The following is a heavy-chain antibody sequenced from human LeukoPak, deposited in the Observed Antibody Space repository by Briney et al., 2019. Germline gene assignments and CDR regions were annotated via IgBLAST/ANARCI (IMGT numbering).Heavy chain of an antibody. CDR1: GFTFSSYS. V-gene: IGHV3-21*04. CDR3: AREGTYGSGSYYHPYNWFDP. CDR2: ISSSSSYI. D-gene: IGHD3-10*01. J-gene: IGHJ5*02. Sequence: GGSLRLSCAASGFTFSSYSMNWVRQAPGKGLEWVSSISSSSSYIYYADSVKGRFTISRDNAKNSLYLQMNSLRAEDTAVYYCAREGTYGSGSYYHPYNWFDPWGQGTLVTVSS.